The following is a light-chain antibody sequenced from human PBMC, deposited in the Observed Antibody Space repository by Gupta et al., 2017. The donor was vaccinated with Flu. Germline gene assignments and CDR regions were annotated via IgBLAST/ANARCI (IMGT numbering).Light chain of an antibody. CDR2: GAS. J-gene: IGKJ4*01. Sequence: EIVMTQSPATLSVSPGERATLSCRASQSVSSNLAWYQQKPGQAPRLLIYGASTRATGIPARFSGSGSGTXFTLTIXSLHSEDFAVYYCQQYNNWPLTFGXGTKVEIK. CDR1: QSVSSN. V-gene: IGKV3-15*01. CDR3: QQYNNWPLT.